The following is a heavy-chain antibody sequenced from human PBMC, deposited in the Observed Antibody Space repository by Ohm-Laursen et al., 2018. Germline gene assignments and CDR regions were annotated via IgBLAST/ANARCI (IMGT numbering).Heavy chain of an antibody. D-gene: IGHD2-8*01. CDR3: ARDIVLMVYVAGMDV. CDR1: GYTFTSYG. CDR2: ISAYNGNT. J-gene: IGHJ6*02. Sequence: ASVKVSCKPSGYTFTSYGISWVRQAPGQGLEWMGWISAYNGNTNYAQKLQGRVTMTTDTSTSTAYMELRSLRSDDTAVYYCARDIVLMVYVAGMDVWGQGTTVTVSS. V-gene: IGHV1-18*01.